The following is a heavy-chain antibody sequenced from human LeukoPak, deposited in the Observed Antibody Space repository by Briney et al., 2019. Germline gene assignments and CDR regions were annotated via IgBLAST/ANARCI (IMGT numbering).Heavy chain of an antibody. CDR1: GYTFTSYA. V-gene: IGHV1-3*01. CDR2: INAGNGNT. Sequence: ASVKVSCKASGYTFTSYAMHWVRQAPGQRLEWMGWINAGNGNTKYSQKFQGRVTITRDTSASTAYMELSSLRSEDTAVYYCARETLAVLDAFDIWGQGTMVTVSS. D-gene: IGHD6-19*01. J-gene: IGHJ3*02. CDR3: ARETLAVLDAFDI.